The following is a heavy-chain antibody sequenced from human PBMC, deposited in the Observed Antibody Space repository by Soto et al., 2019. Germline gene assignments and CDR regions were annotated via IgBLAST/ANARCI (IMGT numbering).Heavy chain of an antibody. Sequence: PSETLSLTCTVSGGSVSSGSYYWSWIRQPPGKGLEWIGYIYYSGSTNYNPSLKSRVTISVDTSKNQFSLKLSSVTAAGTAVYYCARIFYYDSSGYPNFDYWGQGTLVTVSS. D-gene: IGHD3-22*01. CDR2: IYYSGST. J-gene: IGHJ4*02. CDR3: ARIFYYDSSGYPNFDY. V-gene: IGHV4-61*01. CDR1: GGSVSSGSYY.